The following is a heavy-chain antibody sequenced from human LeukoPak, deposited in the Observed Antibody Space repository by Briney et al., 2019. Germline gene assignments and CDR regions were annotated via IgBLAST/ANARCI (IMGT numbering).Heavy chain of an antibody. Sequence: GGSLRLSCAASGFTFSDYWMHWVRQVPGKGLVWVSRINTDGSMTHYADSVKGRFTISRDNSKNTLYLQMNSLRAEDTAVYYCAKDLWGNWNYVYWGQGTLVTVSS. V-gene: IGHV3-74*01. CDR1: GFTFSDYW. J-gene: IGHJ4*02. D-gene: IGHD1-7*01. CDR2: INTDGSMT. CDR3: AKDLWGNWNYVY.